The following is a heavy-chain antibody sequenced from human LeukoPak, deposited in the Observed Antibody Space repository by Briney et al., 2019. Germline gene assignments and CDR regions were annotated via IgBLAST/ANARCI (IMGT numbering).Heavy chain of an antibody. D-gene: IGHD5-18*01. CDR2: ISYDGSKK. Sequence: PGRSLRLSCAASGFTYSSYGMHWVRQAPGKGLEWVAVISYDGSKKYYADSVKGRCTISRDNSENTLYLEMNSLRGEDTAMYYCAKDPGYTYGYSFDYWGQGTLVTVSS. CDR3: AKDPGYTYGYSFDY. V-gene: IGHV3-30*18. CDR1: GFTYSSYG. J-gene: IGHJ4*02.